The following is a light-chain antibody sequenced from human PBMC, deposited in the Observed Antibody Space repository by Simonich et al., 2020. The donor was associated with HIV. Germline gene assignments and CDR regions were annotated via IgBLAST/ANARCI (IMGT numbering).Light chain of an antibody. CDR3: QQYYSTPYT. CDR2: WAS. CDR1: QTVLFRSNYKNY. Sequence: DIVMTQSPDSLAVSLGERAAINCKSTQTVLFRSNYKNYLAWYQQKPGQPPKSRIYWASTRESGVPDRFSGSGSGTDFTLTISSLQAEDVAVYYCQQYYSTPYTFGQGTKLEIK. V-gene: IGKV4-1*01. J-gene: IGKJ2*01.